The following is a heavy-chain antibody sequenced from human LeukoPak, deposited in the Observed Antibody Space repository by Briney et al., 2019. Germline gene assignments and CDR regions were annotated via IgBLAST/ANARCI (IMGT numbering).Heavy chain of an antibody. J-gene: IGHJ4*02. D-gene: IGHD3-22*01. CDR1: GFTFSSYG. Sequence: PGGSLRLSCAASGFTFSSYGMHWVRQAPGKGLEWVAVISYDGSNKYYADSVKGRFTISRDNSKNTLYLQMSSLRAEDTALYYCAKDRNDTQKGLYYFDYWGQGTLVTVSS. CDR2: ISYDGSNK. CDR3: AKDRNDTQKGLYYFDY. V-gene: IGHV3-30*18.